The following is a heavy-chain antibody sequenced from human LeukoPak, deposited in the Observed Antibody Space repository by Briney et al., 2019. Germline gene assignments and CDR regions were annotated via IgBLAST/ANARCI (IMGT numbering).Heavy chain of an antibody. J-gene: IGHJ4*02. Sequence: GGSLRLSCAASGFSFSDYAMHWVRQAPGKGLEWLTFIRYDGRNKYYADSLKGRFTISRDDSKNTLYLQMNSLRAEDTAVYYCVKEAFVKSGYYPLDYWGQGTLVTVSS. CDR3: VKEAFVKSGYYPLDY. CDR2: IRYDGRNK. V-gene: IGHV3-30*02. D-gene: IGHD3-22*01. CDR1: GFSFSDYA.